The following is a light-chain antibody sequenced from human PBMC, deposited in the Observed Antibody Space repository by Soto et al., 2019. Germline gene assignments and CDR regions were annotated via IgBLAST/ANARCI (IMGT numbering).Light chain of an antibody. CDR3: HQRGSWPRGT. CDR2: DAS. J-gene: IGKJ1*01. CDR1: HSLTIDY. Sequence: EIVLTQSPGTLSLSPGERATLSCRASHSLTIDYFAWYQHKPGQTPRLLIYDASNTATGIPARFSGSGSGTGFTLTISSLEPEDFAVYDCHQRGSWPRGTFGQGTKVDIK. V-gene: IGKV3-11*01.